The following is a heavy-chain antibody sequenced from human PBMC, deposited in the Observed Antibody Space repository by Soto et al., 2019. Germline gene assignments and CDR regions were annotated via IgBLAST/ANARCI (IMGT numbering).Heavy chain of an antibody. J-gene: IGHJ6*02. CDR3: ARVLYYGSGSYSPYGMDV. CDR2: VSPPFRTS. CDR1: GVSFNNNG. V-gene: IGHV1-69*01. Sequence: QVQLVQSGAEVKKPGSSVKVSCKTSGVSFNNNGIGWVRQAPGHGLEWMGGVSPPFRTSNYARKFQGRISITADASTVTVNMELSSLTSADTAQYYCARVLYYGSGSYSPYGMDVWGQGTTVTVSS. D-gene: IGHD3-10*01.